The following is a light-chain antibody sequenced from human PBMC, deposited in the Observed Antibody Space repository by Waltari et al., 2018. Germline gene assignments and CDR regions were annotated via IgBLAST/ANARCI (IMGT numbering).Light chain of an antibody. J-gene: IGLJ2*01. CDR2: DVT. CDR1: NNHVGASKF. Sequence: QSALTQPASVSGSPGQSITISCPGTNNHVGASKFVSCYQQHPGRAPHLVIYDVTEPPSGISYRFSGSKSANTASLTISGLLPEDEAIYYCCSFTATHTLLFGGGTTVTVL. V-gene: IGLV2-14*03. CDR3: CSFTATHTLL.